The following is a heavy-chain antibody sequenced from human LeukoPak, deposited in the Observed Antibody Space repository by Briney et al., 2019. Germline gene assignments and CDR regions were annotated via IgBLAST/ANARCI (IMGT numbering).Heavy chain of an antibody. CDR1: GGTFSSYA. Sequence: ASVKVSCKASGGTFSSYAISRVRQAPGQGLEWMGGIIPIFGTANYAQKFQGRVTITADESTSTAYMELSSLRSEDTAVYYCERDERERGAFDIWGQGTMVTVSS. CDR2: IIPIFGTA. CDR3: ERDERERGAFDI. J-gene: IGHJ3*02. D-gene: IGHD1-1*01. V-gene: IGHV1-69*13.